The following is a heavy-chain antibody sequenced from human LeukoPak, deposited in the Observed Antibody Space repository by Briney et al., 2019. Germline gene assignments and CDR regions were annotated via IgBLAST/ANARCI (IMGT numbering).Heavy chain of an antibody. CDR2: IFYSGST. Sequence: PSETLSLTCTVSGGSISGYYWSWIRQPPGKGLEWIGYIFYSGSTNYNPSLKSRVTISVDTSKNQFSLKLSSVTAADTAVYYCARGLSGTHGYFDYWGQGTLVTVSS. CDR3: ARGLSGTHGYFDY. D-gene: IGHD3-10*01. J-gene: IGHJ4*02. CDR1: GGSISGYY. V-gene: IGHV4-59*01.